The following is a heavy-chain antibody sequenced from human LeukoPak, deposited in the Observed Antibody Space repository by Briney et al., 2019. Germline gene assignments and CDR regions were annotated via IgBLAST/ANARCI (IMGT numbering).Heavy chain of an antibody. V-gene: IGHV4-31*03. CDR3: ARVLVPAAVEDY. CDR2: IYYSGST. D-gene: IGHD2-2*01. J-gene: IGHJ4*02. CDR1: GGSITSGSYY. Sequence: ASETLSLTCTVSGGSITSGSYYWSWIRQPPGEALEWIGYIYYSGSTYYNPSLKSRVTISVDTSKNQFSLKLSSVTAADTAVYYCARVLVPAAVEDYWGQGTLVTVSS.